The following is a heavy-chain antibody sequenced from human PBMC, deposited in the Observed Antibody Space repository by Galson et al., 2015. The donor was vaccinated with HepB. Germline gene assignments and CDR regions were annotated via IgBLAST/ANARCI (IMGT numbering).Heavy chain of an antibody. CDR2: TYPGDSDT. CDR1: GYRFTNYW. CDR3: VKDYGGNFGFRVYDDS. Sequence: QSGAEVKKPGESLRISCKASGYRFTNYWIGWVRQLPGKGLEWMGITYPGDSDTRYSPSFQGQVTISVDKSFNTAYLQWSSLKASDTPMYHCVKDYGGNFGFRVYDDSGGQGTRVTVSS. J-gene: IGHJ4*02. V-gene: IGHV5-51*01. D-gene: IGHD4-23*01.